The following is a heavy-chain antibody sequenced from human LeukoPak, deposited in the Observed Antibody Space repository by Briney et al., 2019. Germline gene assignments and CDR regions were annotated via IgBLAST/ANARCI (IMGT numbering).Heavy chain of an antibody. CDR2: IYHSGST. D-gene: IGHD2-2*02. J-gene: IGHJ6*03. Sequence: SETLSLTCAVSGYSISSGYYWGWIRQPPGEGLEWIGSIYHSGSTYYNPSLKSRVTISVDTSKNQFSLKLSSVTAADTAVYYCATRYCSSTSCYNYYYMDVWGKGTTVTVSS. CDR1: GYSISSGYY. CDR3: ATRYCSSTSCYNYYYMDV. V-gene: IGHV4-38-2*01.